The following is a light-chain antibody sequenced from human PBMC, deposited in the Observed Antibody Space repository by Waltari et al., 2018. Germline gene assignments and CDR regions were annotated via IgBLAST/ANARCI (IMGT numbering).Light chain of an antibody. CDR1: SGHNTYA. CDR2: VNSDGSH. Sequence: QLVLTQSPSASASLGASVKLTCTLSSGHNTYALAWHQQQPEKGPRYLMKVNSDGSHSKGDGIPGRFSGSRSGTERYLTISSLQSEEEADYYCQTWGTGIHVFGTGTKVTVL. V-gene: IGLV4-69*01. CDR3: QTWGTGIHV. J-gene: IGLJ1*01.